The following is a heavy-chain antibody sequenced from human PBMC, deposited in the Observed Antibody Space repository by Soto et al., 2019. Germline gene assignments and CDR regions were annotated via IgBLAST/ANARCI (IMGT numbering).Heavy chain of an antibody. D-gene: IGHD6-25*01. J-gene: IGHJ4*02. CDR2: IYYSGST. Sequence: QLQLQESGPGLVKPSETLSLTCTVSGGSISSSSYYWGWIRQPPGKGLEWIGGIYYSGSTYYNPSLKTRVTISVDTSKNQFSLKLSSVTAADTAVYYCARMLRGYRVDYWGQGTLVTVSS. CDR1: GGSISSSSYY. V-gene: IGHV4-39*01. CDR3: ARMLRGYRVDY.